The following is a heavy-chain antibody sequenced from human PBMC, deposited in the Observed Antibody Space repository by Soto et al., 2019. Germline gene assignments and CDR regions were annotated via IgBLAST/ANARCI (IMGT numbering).Heavy chain of an antibody. CDR1: GFIFSNFA. Sequence: GGSLRLSCAASGFIFSNFAMYWVCRAPGKGLEWVSSIRQSGDRSSYADSAKGRFTISRDNSKNTLYLQMNGLRLDDTAVYYCVTAVRTRIDNWGPGTLVTVSS. CDR3: VTAVRTRIDN. D-gene: IGHD3-10*01. J-gene: IGHJ4*02. V-gene: IGHV3-23*01. CDR2: IRQSGDRS.